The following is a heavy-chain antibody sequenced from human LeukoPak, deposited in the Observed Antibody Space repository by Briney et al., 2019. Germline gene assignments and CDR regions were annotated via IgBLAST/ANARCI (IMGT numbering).Heavy chain of an antibody. J-gene: IGHJ6*03. Sequence: SETLSLTCTVSGGSISSGDYYWSWIRQPPGKGLEWIGYIYYSGSTYYNPSLKSRVTISVDTSKNQFSLKLSSVTAADTAVYYCARGGYSYAGAYYMDVWGKGTTVTVSS. CDR3: ARGGYSYAGAYYMDV. CDR2: IYYSGST. V-gene: IGHV4-30-4*08. CDR1: GGSISSGDYY. D-gene: IGHD5-18*01.